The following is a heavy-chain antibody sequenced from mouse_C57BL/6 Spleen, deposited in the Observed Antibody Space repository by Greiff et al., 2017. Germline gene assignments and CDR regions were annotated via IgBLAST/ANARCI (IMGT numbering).Heavy chain of an antibody. CDR2: IDPNSGGT. CDR3: ARSSSPIYYDYWYFDV. V-gene: IGHV1-72*01. D-gene: IGHD2-4*01. J-gene: IGHJ1*03. CDR1: GYTFTSYW. Sequence: QVQLKQPGAELVKPGASVKLSCKASGYTFTSYWMHWVKQRPGRGLEWIGRIDPNSGGTKYNEKFKSKATLTVDKPSSTAYMQLSSLTSEDSAVYYCARSSSPIYYDYWYFDVWGTGTTVTVSS.